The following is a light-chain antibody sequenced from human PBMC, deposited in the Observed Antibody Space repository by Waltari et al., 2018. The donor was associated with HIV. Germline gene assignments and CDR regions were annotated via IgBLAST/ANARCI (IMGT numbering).Light chain of an antibody. CDR1: SSDLRDYNS. Sequence: QSALTQPASVSGSPGQSILISCAGTSSDLRDYNSVSWYQQHPGKVPQVLIYEVRNRPSGVSSRFSGSISANTASLTISGLQPEDEADYFCASYISSASPEFGGGTKVTVL. V-gene: IGLV2-14*01. CDR3: ASYISSASPE. J-gene: IGLJ3*02. CDR2: EVR.